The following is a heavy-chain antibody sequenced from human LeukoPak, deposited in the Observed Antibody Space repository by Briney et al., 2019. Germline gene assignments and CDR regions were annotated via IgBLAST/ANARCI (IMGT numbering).Heavy chain of an antibody. CDR3: TRGSSGRRDN. Sequence: ASVKVSRKASGYTFTSCNISRVCEATGQGLEWMGWMNPNSGDTGYGQSFQGRITMTMDISIGTAYMELSNLTPEDTAIYYCTRGSSGRRDNWGQGTLVTVSA. CDR2: MNPNSGDT. D-gene: IGHD2-15*01. CDR1: GYTFTSCN. J-gene: IGHJ4*02. V-gene: IGHV1-8*01.